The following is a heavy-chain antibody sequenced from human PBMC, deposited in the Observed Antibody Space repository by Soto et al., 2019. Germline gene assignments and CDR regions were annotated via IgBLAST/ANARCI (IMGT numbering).Heavy chain of an antibody. CDR2: VSASGRSR. CDR3: AKDGNWLDVYYDV. V-gene: IGHV3-23*01. CDR1: GIEFSNYA. Sequence: EVQLLESGGGLVQPGGSLRLSCVGSGIEFSNYAMSWVRQAPGKGLEWVSIVSASGRSRYHADSVKGRFTISRDNYKNTLYLHMTHLRAEDTAVYYCAKDGNWLDVYYDVWGQGTPVTVSS. J-gene: IGHJ4*02. D-gene: IGHD3-16*01.